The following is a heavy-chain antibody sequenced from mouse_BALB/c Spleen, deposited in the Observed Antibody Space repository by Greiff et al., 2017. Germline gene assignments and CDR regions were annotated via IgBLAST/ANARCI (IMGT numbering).Heavy chain of an antibody. CDR3: ARDKRTRTGNYYAMDY. CDR2: IRNKANGYTT. D-gene: IGHD4-1*01. CDR1: GFTFTDYY. Sequence: DVHLVESGGGLVQPGGSLRLSCATSGFTFTDYYMSWVRQPPGKALEWLGFIRNKANGYTTEYSASVKGRFTISRDNSQSILYLQMNTLRAEDSATYYCARDKRTRTGNYYAMDYWGQGTSVTVSS. V-gene: IGHV7-3*02. J-gene: IGHJ4*01.